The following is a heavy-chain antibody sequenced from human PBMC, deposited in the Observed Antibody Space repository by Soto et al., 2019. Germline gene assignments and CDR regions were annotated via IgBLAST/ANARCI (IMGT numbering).Heavy chain of an antibody. CDR3: ARGRYGDY. CDR1: GYIFTSYG. CDR2: ISAHNGKT. J-gene: IGHJ4*02. V-gene: IGHV1-18*01. Sequence: QAHLVQSGPEVKKPGASVKVSCKGSGYIFTSYGIAWVRQAPGQGLEWMGWISAHNGKTEYAQKFQGRGTVTSDTSTSTAYLELRSLRSDDTALYYCARGRYGDYWGQGALVTVSS. D-gene: IGHD4-17*01.